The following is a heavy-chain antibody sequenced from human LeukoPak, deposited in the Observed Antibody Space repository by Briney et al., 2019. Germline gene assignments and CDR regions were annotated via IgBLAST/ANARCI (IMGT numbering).Heavy chain of an antibody. J-gene: IGHJ4*02. D-gene: IGHD4-11*01. CDR1: GGTFSSYA. CDR2: IIPIFGTA. CDR3: AREAQSYSNYLRLDY. V-gene: IGHV1-69*01. Sequence: VKVSCKASGGTFSSYAISWVRQAPGQGLEWMGGIIPIFGTANYAQKFQGRVTITADESTSTAYMELSSLRSEDTAVYYCAREAQSYSNYLRLDYWGQGTLVTVSS.